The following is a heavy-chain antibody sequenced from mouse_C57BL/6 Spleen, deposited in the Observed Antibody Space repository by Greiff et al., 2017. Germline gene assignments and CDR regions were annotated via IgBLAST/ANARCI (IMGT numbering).Heavy chain of an antibody. D-gene: IGHD4-1*02. CDR1: GFTFSSYT. V-gene: IGHV5-9*01. Sequence: EVKVVESGGGLVKPGGSLKLSCAASGFTFSSYTMSWVRQTPEKRLEWVATISGGGGNTYYPDSVKGRFTISRDNAKNTLYLQMSSLRSEDTALYYCARGASTGTEWYFDVWGTGTTVTVSS. CDR3: ARGASTGTEWYFDV. CDR2: ISGGGGNT. J-gene: IGHJ1*03.